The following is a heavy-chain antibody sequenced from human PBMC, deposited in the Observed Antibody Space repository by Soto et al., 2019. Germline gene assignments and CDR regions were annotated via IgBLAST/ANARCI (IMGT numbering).Heavy chain of an antibody. J-gene: IGHJ6*02. D-gene: IGHD3-3*01. CDR1: GVSISSSSYY. CDR3: ARDLRVTIFGVALYYYYYGMDV. Sequence: SETLSLTCTFSGVSISSSSYYLGWIRKPPGKGLEWIGSIYYSGSTYYNPSLKSRVTISVDTSKNQFSLKLSSVTAADTAVYYCARDLRVTIFGVALYYYYYGMDVWGQGTTVTVSS. V-gene: IGHV4-39*02. CDR2: IYYSGST.